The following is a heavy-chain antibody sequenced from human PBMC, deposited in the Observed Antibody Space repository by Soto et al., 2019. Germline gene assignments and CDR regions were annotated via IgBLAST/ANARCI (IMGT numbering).Heavy chain of an antibody. D-gene: IGHD3-10*01. V-gene: IGHV4-31*11. CDR1: GGSISRSVYY. CDR2: IHNSGTT. CDR3: ARDPIVRGVVGWYFDL. Sequence: QVQLQESGPGLVKPSQTLSLTCAVSGGSISRSVYYCNWIRQHPGKGLEWIGYIHNSGTTYYNPSLKIRLSFSVDPSKNQFSLKLNSVTTADTAVYYCARDPIVRGVVGWYFDLWGRGTLVTVSS. J-gene: IGHJ2*01.